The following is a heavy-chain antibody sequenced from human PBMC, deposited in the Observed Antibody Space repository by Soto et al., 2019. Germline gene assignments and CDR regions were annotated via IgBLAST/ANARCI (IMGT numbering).Heavy chain of an antibody. J-gene: IGHJ4*02. CDR2: ISAYNGNT. CDR1: GSTFTSYG. CDR3: AREGMDGYDSGRFGY. V-gene: IGHV1-18*01. D-gene: IGHD5-12*01. Sequence: QVQLVQSGAEVKKPGASVKVSCKASGSTFTSYGISWVRQAPGQGLEWMGWISAYNGNTNYAQKLQGRVTMTTDTSTSTANMELGTLRSDDTAVYYCAREGMDGYDSGRFGYWGQGTLVTFSS.